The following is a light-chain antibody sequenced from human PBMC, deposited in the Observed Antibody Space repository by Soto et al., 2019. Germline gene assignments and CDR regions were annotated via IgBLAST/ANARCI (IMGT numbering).Light chain of an antibody. CDR2: GAL. Sequence: EIVLTQSPGTLSLSPGDRATLSCRASQSVSTNYLAWYQQKLGQAPRLLLYGALSRATGIPDRFSGNGSGADFTLTISRLEPEDFAVYYCHQYGSTPFTFGPGTNVDIK. V-gene: IGKV3-20*01. CDR1: QSVSTNY. J-gene: IGKJ3*01. CDR3: HQYGSTPFT.